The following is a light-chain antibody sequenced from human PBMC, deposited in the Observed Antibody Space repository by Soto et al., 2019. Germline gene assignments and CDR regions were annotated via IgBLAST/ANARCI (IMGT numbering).Light chain of an antibody. V-gene: IGLV2-14*03. CDR1: SSDIGDSNY. Sequence: QSALTQPASVSGSPGQSITISCTGTSSDIGDSNYVSWYQQHPGKAPKLVIYDVSNRPSGVSNRFSGSKSANTASLTISGLQAEDEVYYYCISLRRSSISYVFGPGTKLTDL. CDR2: DVS. CDR3: ISLRRSSISYV. J-gene: IGLJ1*01.